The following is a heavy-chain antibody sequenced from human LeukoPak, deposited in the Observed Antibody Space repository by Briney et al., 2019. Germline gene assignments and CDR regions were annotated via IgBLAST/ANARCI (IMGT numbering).Heavy chain of an antibody. V-gene: IGHV1-18*01. CDR1: GYTFTSYG. Sequence: ASVKVSCKASGYTFTSYGISRVRQAPGQGLEWMGWINPNSGDTNYAQKFQGRVTMTEDTSTDTAYMELSSLRSDDTAVYYCATPSPSGSWYFQHWGQGTLVTVSS. CDR2: INPNSGDT. J-gene: IGHJ1*01. CDR3: ATPSPSGSWYFQH. D-gene: IGHD3-10*01.